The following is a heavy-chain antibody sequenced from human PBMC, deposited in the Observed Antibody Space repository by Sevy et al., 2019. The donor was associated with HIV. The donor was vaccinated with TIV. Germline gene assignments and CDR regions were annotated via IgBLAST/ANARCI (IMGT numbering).Heavy chain of an antibody. CDR3: AKAQSGLLAVGSGSRAFDI. Sequence: GGSLRLSCAASGFTLTSYAMSWVRQAPGKGLEWVSGISASGGNTYYADSVQGRFTISRDNAKNTLYLEMNSLGAEDTAVYYCAKAQSGLLAVGSGSRAFDIWGQWTMVTVSS. CDR1: GFTLTSYA. V-gene: IGHV3-23*01. CDR2: ISASGGNT. J-gene: IGHJ3*02. D-gene: IGHD3-10*01.